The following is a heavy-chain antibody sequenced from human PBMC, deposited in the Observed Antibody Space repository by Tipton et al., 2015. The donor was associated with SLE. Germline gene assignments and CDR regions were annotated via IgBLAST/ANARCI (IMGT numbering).Heavy chain of an antibody. CDR1: GGSFSGYY. CDR3: ASVPAGYFDY. V-gene: IGHV4-39*01. D-gene: IGHD2-15*01. J-gene: IGHJ4*02. CDR2: IYYSGST. Sequence: LRLSCAVYGGSFSGYYWGWIRQPPGKGLEWIGSIYYSGSTYYNPSLKSRVTISVDTSKNQFSLKLSSVTAADTAVYYCASVPAGYFDYWGQGTLVTVSS.